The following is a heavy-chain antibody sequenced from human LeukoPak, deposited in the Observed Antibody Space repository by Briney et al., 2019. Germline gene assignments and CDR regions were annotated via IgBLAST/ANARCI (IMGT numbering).Heavy chain of an antibody. CDR1: DGSFSGYF. V-gene: IGHV4-34*01. CDR3: ARGPGILTGYSPLDY. J-gene: IGHJ4*02. Sequence: SETLSLTCAVYDGSFSGYFWSWIRQPPGKGLEWIGEINDSGGTNYNSSLKSRVSISVDTSNSQFSLKLSSVTAADTAVYYCARGPGILTGYSPLDYWGQGNLVTVSS. D-gene: IGHD3-9*01. CDR2: INDSGGT.